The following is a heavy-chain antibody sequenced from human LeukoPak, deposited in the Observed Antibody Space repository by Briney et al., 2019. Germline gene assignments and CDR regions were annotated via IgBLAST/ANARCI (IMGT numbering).Heavy chain of an antibody. J-gene: IGHJ6*02. V-gene: IGHV3-48*04. CDR1: GFTFSSYS. CDR3: ARDKRSYGGYYYYGMDV. CDR2: ISSSSSTI. Sequence: GGSLRLSCAASGFTFSSYSMNWVRQAPGKGLEWVSYISSSSSTIYYADSVKGRFTISRDNAKNSLYLQMNSLRAEDTAVYYCARDKRSYGGYYYYGMDVWGQGTTVTVSS. D-gene: IGHD5-18*01.